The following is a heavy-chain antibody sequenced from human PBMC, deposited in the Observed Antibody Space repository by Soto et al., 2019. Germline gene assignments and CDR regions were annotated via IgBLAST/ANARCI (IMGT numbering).Heavy chain of an antibody. CDR1: GFTFTSYW. V-gene: IGHV3-74*01. D-gene: IGHD6-19*01. J-gene: IGHJ4*02. CDR2: NKSDGTST. CDR3: ASHSGWGGY. Sequence: EVQLVESGGGLVQPGESLRLSCAASGFTFTSYWMDWVRQAPGKGLVWVSRNKSDGTSTSYADSVKARFTISGDSAENTLYLQMNSLRAEDTAVYYCASHSGWGGYWGQGTLFIVAS.